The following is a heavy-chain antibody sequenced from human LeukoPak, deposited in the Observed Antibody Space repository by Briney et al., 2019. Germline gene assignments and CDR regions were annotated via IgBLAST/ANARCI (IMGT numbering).Heavy chain of an antibody. J-gene: IGHJ5*02. CDR2: IYHSGST. CDR1: GGSISSGGYS. D-gene: IGHD6-13*01. V-gene: IGHV4-30-2*01. CDR3: ARARLPGIAAAGTFDP. Sequence: PSETLSLTCAVSGGSISSGGYSWSWIRQPPGKGLEWIGYIYHSGSTYYNPSLKSRVTISVDRSKNQFSLKLSSVTAADTAVYYCARARLPGIAAAGTFDPWAREPWSPSPQ.